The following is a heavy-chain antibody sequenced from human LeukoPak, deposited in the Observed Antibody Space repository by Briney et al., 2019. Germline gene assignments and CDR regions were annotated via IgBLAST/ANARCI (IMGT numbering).Heavy chain of an antibody. D-gene: IGHD1-26*01. CDR2: IIPILGIA. CDR3: ARAVGAIDWFDP. CDR1: GGTFSSYA. J-gene: IGHJ5*02. Sequence: SVKVSCKASGGTFSSYAISWVRQAPGQGLEWMGRIIPILGIANYAQKLQGRVTMTTDTSTSTAYMELRSLRSDDTAVYYCARAVGAIDWFDPWGQGALVTVSS. V-gene: IGHV1-69*04.